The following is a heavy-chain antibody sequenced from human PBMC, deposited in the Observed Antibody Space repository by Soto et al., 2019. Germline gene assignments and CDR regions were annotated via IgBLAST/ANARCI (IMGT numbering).Heavy chain of an antibody. J-gene: IGHJ5*02. CDR3: ARGFYDGWFDP. V-gene: IGHV1-2*04. CDR2: INPDSGGT. CDR1: GYTFTGYY. Sequence: ASVMVSCKASGYTFTGYYMHWVRQAPGQGLEWMGWINPDSGGTNYAQKFQGWVTMTTDTSTSTAYMELRSLRSDDTAVYYCARGFYDGWFDPWGQGTLVTVSS. D-gene: IGHD3-16*01.